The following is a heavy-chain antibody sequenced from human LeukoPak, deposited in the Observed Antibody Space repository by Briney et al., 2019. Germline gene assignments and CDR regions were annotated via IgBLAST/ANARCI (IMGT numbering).Heavy chain of an antibody. CDR2: ISYDGSNK. D-gene: IGHD6-13*01. Sequence: GGSLRLSCAASGFTFSSYAMHWVRQAPGKGLEWVAVISYDGSNKYYADSVKGRFTISRDNSKNTLYLQMNSLRAEDTAVYYCASHASGIAAAGPPGDYWGQGTLVTVSS. CDR3: ASHASGIAAAGPPGDY. V-gene: IGHV3-30-3*01. J-gene: IGHJ4*02. CDR1: GFTFSSYA.